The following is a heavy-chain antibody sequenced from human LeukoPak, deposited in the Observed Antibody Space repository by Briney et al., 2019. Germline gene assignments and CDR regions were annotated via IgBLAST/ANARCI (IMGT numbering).Heavy chain of an antibody. CDR2: ISYDGSNK. CDR1: GFTFSSYA. D-gene: IGHD2-15*01. V-gene: IGHV3-30-3*01. J-gene: IGHJ5*02. CDR3: ARDLGSGDWFDP. Sequence: GSLRLSCAASGFTFSSYAMHWVRQAPGKGLEWVAVISYDGSNKYYADSVKGRFTISRDNSKNTLYLQMNSLRAEDTAVYYCARDLGSGDWFDPWGQGTLVTVSS.